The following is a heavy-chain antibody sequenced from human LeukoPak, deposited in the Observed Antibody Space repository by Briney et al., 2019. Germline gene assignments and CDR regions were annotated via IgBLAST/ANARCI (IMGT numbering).Heavy chain of an antibody. CDR1: GFTFSIYA. CDR2: ISGSGGST. D-gene: IGHD1-26*01. Sequence: GGSLRLSCAASGFTFSIYAITWVRQAPGRGLEWVSAISGSGGSTYYADSVKGRFTISRDNSENTLYLQMNGLRAEDTAVYYCAKVGATEYVDYWGQGTLVTVSS. V-gene: IGHV3-23*01. CDR3: AKVGATEYVDY. J-gene: IGHJ4*02.